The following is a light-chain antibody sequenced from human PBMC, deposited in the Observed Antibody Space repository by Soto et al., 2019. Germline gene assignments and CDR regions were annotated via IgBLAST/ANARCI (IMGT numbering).Light chain of an antibody. CDR2: GAS. Sequence: EIVLTQSPGTLSLSQGERATLSCRASQSVSSIYLAWYQQKPGQAPRLLIYGASNRATGVPDRFSGGGSATDFTLTISRLEPEDFAVYYCQQYDDSPLTFGGGTKVDI. CDR3: QQYDDSPLT. CDR1: QSVSSIY. J-gene: IGKJ4*01. V-gene: IGKV3-20*01.